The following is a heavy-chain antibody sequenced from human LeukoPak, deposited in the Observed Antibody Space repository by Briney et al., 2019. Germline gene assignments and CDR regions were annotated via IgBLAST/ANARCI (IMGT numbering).Heavy chain of an antibody. CDR2: IYYSGST. V-gene: IGHV4-59*12. J-gene: IGHJ2*01. CDR3: ARWYYGDYPHWYFDL. D-gene: IGHD4-17*01. CDR1: GGSISSYY. Sequence: SETLSLTCTVSGGSISSYYWSWIRQPPGKGLEWIGYIYYSGSTNYNPSLKSRVSISVDKSKNEFSLKLSSVTAADTAVYYCARWYYGDYPHWYFDLWGRGTLVTVSS.